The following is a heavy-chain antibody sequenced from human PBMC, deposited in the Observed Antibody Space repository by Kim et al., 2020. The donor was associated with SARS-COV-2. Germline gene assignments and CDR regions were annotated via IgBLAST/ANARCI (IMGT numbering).Heavy chain of an antibody. V-gene: IGHV5-51*01. CDR2: IYPGDYDT. J-gene: IGHJ6*02. CDR1: GYSFTSYW. D-gene: IGHD3-22*01. CDR3: ARGSSGYYYPYGMDV. Sequence: GESLKISCKGSGYSFTSYWIGWVGQMPGKGLEWMGIIYPGDYDTRYSPSFQGQVTLSADKSISTAYLQLSSLKASDTAMYYCARGSSGYYYPYGMDVWGQGTTVTLSS.